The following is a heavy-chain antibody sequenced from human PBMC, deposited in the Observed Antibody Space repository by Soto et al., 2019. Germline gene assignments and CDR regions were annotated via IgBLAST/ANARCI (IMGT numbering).Heavy chain of an antibody. J-gene: IGHJ3*02. CDR1: GFIFSSYH. CDR2: ISRSSSYI. CDR3: ARDRDYYASGSNAFDI. D-gene: IGHD3-10*01. V-gene: IGHV3-21*01. Sequence: EVQLVESGGGLVKPGGSLRLSCAASGFIFSSYHMNWVRQAPGKGLEWVSSISRSSSYIYYADSVKGRFIISRDTAKNLLYLQMNSLRAEDTAVYYCARDRDYYASGSNAFDIWGQGTMVTVSS.